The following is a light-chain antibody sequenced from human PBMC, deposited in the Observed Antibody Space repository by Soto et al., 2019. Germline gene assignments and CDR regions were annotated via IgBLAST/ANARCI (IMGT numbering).Light chain of an antibody. CDR1: QSVRTY. CDR3: QQYEA. Sequence: EIVLTQSPVTLSLSPGERATLSCRASQSVRTYLAWYQVKPGQAPRLLIYGASSRATGIPDRFSGSGSGTDFTLTISRLEPEDFAVYYCQQYEAFGQGTKVDIK. CDR2: GAS. V-gene: IGKV3-20*01. J-gene: IGKJ1*01.